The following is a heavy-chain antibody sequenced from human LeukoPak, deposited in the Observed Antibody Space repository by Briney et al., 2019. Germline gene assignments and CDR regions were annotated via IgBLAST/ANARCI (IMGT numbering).Heavy chain of an antibody. CDR3: ARDMGYCSGGSCYSLAYYGMDV. J-gene: IGHJ6*02. Sequence: ASVKVSYKASGYTFTSYAMNWVRQAPGQGLEWMGWINTNTGNPTYAQGFTGRFVFSLDTSVSTAYLQISSLKAEDTAVYYCARDMGYCSGGSCYSLAYYGMDVWGQGTTVTVSS. CDR2: INTNTGNP. CDR1: GYTFTSYA. D-gene: IGHD2-15*01. V-gene: IGHV7-4-1*02.